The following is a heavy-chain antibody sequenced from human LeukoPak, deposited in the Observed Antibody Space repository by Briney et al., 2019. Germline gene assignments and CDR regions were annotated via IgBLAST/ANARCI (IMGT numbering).Heavy chain of an antibody. Sequence: PSETLSLTCTVSGGSISSSSYYWGWIRQPPGKGLEWIGSIYYSGSTYYNPSLKSRVTISVDTSKNQFSLKLSSVTAADTAVYYCAREGTYYYDSSGYGLDYWGQGTLVTVSS. CDR1: GGSISSSSYY. D-gene: IGHD3-22*01. J-gene: IGHJ4*02. CDR2: IYYSGST. CDR3: AREGTYYYDSSGYGLDY. V-gene: IGHV4-39*07.